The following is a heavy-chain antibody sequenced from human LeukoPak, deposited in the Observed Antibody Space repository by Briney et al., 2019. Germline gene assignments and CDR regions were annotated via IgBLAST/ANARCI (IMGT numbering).Heavy chain of an antibody. V-gene: IGHV4-30-4*07. CDR2: IYYTGNT. Sequence: SQTLSLTCAVSGGSIKSSGYSWSWIRQPPGKGLEWIGYIYYTGNTYYNSSLKSRLTMSVDTSKNQFSLRLSSVTAADTAIYYCARVGYFDSSHFYIGEVFDIWGQGTMVTVSS. D-gene: IGHD3-22*01. J-gene: IGHJ3*02. CDR3: ARVGYFDSSHFYIGEVFDI. CDR1: GGSIKSSGYS.